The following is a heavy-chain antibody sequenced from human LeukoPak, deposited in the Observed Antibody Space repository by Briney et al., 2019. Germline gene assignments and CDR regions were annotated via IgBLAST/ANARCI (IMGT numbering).Heavy chain of an antibody. Sequence: GGSLRLSCAASGFTFSSYSMNWFRQAPGKGLEWVSSISSSSSYIYYADSVKGRFTISRDNAKNSLYLQMNSLRAEDTAVYYCARDREGGYFDYWGQGTLVTVSS. J-gene: IGHJ4*02. V-gene: IGHV3-21*01. D-gene: IGHD1-26*01. CDR3: ARDREGGYFDY. CDR2: ISSSSSYI. CDR1: GFTFSSYS.